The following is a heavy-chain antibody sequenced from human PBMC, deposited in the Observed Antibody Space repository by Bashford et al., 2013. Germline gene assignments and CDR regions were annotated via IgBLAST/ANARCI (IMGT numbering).Heavy chain of an antibody. Sequence: SETLSLTCTVSGGSISSGGYYWSWIRQHPGKGLEWIGYIYYSGSTYYNPSLQSRVAISLDTSKNQFSLRLSSVTAADTAVYFCARRRPSYGAFDYWGQGTLVTVSS. CDR2: IYYSGST. D-gene: IGHD4-17*01. J-gene: IGHJ4*02. V-gene: IGHV4-31*03. CDR3: ARRRPSYGAFDY. CDR1: GGSISSGGYY.